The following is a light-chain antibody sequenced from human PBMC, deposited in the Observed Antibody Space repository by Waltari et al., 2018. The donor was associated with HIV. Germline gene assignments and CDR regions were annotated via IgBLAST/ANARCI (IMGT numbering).Light chain of an antibody. Sequence: QSVLTQPPSVSEAPGQRVTISCSGSSSNIGNNAVNWYQQLPGEAPKLLIYYDDLLPSGVSDRFSGSKSGTSASLAISGLQSEDEADYYCAAWDDSLNGGVFGGGTKLTVL. CDR3: AAWDDSLNGGV. CDR1: SSNIGNNA. CDR2: YDD. V-gene: IGLV1-36*01. J-gene: IGLJ3*02.